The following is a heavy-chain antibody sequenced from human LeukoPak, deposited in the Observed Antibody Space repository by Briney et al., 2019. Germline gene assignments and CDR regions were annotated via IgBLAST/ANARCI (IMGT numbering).Heavy chain of an antibody. V-gene: IGHV3-74*01. Sequence: GGSLRLSCAASGFTFSSYWMHWVRQAPGKGLVWVSRINSDGSSTSYADSVKGRLTISRDNAKNTLYLQMNSLRAEDTAVYYCARELISPLDYYGMDVWGKGTTVTVSS. CDR3: ARELISPLDYYGMDV. CDR1: GFTFSSYW. CDR2: INSDGSST. D-gene: IGHD3-16*01. J-gene: IGHJ6*04.